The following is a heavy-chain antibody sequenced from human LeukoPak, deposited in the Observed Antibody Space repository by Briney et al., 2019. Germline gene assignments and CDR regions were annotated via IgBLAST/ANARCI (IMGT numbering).Heavy chain of an antibody. J-gene: IGHJ4*02. CDR2: ISGSGGSI. D-gene: IGHD2-21*01. CDR1: GFTFSSYA. Sequence: GGSLRLSCAASGFTFSSYAMSWVRQAPGKGLEWVSAISGSGGSIYYADSVKGRFTISRDNSKNTLHLQMNSLRAEDTAIYYCAKRSIAFDYWGQGTLVTVSS. V-gene: IGHV3-23*01. CDR3: AKRSIAFDY.